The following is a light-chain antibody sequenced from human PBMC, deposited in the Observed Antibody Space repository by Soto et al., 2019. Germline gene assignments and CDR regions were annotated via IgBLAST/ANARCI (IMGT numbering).Light chain of an antibody. CDR1: SSDVGCYNY. J-gene: IGLJ2*01. CDR2: EVS. CDR3: SSYTSSSTLVV. V-gene: IGLV2-14*01. Sequence: QSALTQPASVSGSPGQSITISCTGTSSDVGCYNYVSWYQQHPGKAPKLMIYEVSNRPSGVSNRFSGSKSGNTASLTISGLQAEYEADYYCSSYTSSSTLVVFGGGTKVTVL.